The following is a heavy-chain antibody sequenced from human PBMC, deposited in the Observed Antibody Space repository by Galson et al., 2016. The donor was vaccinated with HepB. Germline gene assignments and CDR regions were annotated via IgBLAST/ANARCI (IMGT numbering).Heavy chain of an antibody. V-gene: IGHV4-39*01. J-gene: IGHJ4*02. CDR3: ARPSTVTTFCY. D-gene: IGHD4-11*01. CDR1: GGSISSSSYY. Sequence: SETLSLTCTVSGGSISSSSYYWGWIRQPPGKGLEWIGSIYYSGSTYYNPSLKSRVTISVDTSKNQFSLKLSSVTAADTAVYYCARPSTVTTFCYWGQGTLVTVSS. CDR2: IYYSGST.